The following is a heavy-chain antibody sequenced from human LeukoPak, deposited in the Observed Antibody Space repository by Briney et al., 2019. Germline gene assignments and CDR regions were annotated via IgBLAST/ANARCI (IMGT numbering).Heavy chain of an antibody. J-gene: IGHJ4*02. CDR2: IIPILGIA. Sequence: ASVKVSCKASGGTFSSYAISWVRQAPGQGLEWMGRIIPILGIANYAQKFQGRVTITADKSTSTAYMELSSLRSEDTAVYYCARRYCSGGSCYLDPHKHYYIDYWGQGTLVTVSS. CDR3: ARRYCSGGSCYLDPHKHYYIDY. D-gene: IGHD2-15*01. CDR1: GGTFSSYA. V-gene: IGHV1-69*04.